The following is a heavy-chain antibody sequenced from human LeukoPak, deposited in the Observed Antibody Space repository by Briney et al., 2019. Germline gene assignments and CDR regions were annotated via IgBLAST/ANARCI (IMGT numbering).Heavy chain of an antibody. J-gene: IGHJ4*02. CDR2: ISYDGSNK. Sequence: GLEWGXVISYDGSNKYYADSVKRRFTISRDNSKNTLYLQMNSLRAEDTAVYYCAKPPGGDGYTLGYWGQGTLVTVSS. CDR3: AKPPGGDGYTLGY. D-gene: IGHD3-16*01. V-gene: IGHV3-30*18.